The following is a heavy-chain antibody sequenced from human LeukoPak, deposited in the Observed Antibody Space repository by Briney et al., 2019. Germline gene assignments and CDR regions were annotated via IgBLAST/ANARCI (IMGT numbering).Heavy chain of an antibody. CDR3: ARDRLAHAIVVVPAATREFDY. D-gene: IGHD2-2*01. CDR2: INPNSGGT. Sequence: GASVNVSCKASGYTFTRYYMHWVRQAPGQGLEWMGWINPNSGGTNYAQKFQGRVTMTRDTSISTAYMELSRLRSDDTAVYYCARDRLAHAIVVVPAATREFDYWGQGTLVTVSS. V-gene: IGHV1-2*02. J-gene: IGHJ4*02. CDR1: GYTFTRYY.